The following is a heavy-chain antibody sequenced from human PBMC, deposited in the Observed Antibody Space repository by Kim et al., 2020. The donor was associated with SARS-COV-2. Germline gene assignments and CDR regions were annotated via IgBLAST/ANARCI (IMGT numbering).Heavy chain of an antibody. V-gene: IGHV3-15*01. Sequence: GGSLRLSCAASGFTFSNAWMSWVRQAPGKGLEWVGRIKSKTDGGTTYYAAPVKGRFTISRDDSKNTLYLQMNSLKTEDTAVYYCTTAMFGELFVNFDYWGQGTLVTVSS. CDR1: GFTFSNAW. D-gene: IGHD3-10*02. CDR2: IKSKTDGGTT. J-gene: IGHJ4*02. CDR3: TTAMFGELFVNFDY.